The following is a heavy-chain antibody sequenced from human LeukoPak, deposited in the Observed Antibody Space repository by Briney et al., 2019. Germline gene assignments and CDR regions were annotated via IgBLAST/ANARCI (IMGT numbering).Heavy chain of an antibody. CDR3: ARGFCEDWPAGLDS. V-gene: IGHV6-1*01. D-gene: IGHD3-9*01. Sequence: SQTLSLTCAISGDSVSRNSAAWNWIRQSPSRGLEWLGRTYYRSKWYNDYAVSVKSRITISPDTSKNQFSLHLNSVTPEDTAVYYCARGFCEDWPAGLDSWGQGTLVTVSS. CDR2: TYYRSKWYN. J-gene: IGHJ4*02. CDR1: GDSVSRNSAA.